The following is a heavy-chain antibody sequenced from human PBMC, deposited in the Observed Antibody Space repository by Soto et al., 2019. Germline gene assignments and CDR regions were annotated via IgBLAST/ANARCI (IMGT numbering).Heavy chain of an antibody. J-gene: IGHJ6*02. CDR2: INPNSGGT. V-gene: IGHV1-2*04. D-gene: IGHD3-10*01. Sequence: QVQLVQSGAEVKKPGASVKVSCKASGYTFTGYYMHWVRQAPGQGLEWMGWINPNSGGTNYAQKFQGWVTMTMDTSISTAYMELSRLRSDDTAVYYCARGRGGYYSHYGMDVWGQGTTVTVSS. CDR1: GYTFTGYY. CDR3: ARGRGGYYSHYGMDV.